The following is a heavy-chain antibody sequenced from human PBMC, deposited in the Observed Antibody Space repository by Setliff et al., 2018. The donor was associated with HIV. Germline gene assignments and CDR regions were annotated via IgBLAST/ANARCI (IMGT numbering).Heavy chain of an antibody. J-gene: IGHJ6*02. CDR2: IYTNGST. D-gene: IGHD2-21*02. CDR1: GGSISRGNHF. CDR3: ASIDCGGDCYSYNYYAMDV. V-gene: IGHV4-61*02. Sequence: PSETLSLTCTVSGGSISRGNHFWTWIRQPAGKGLEWIGRIYTNGSTNYNPSLKSRATIAVDTSKNQFSLKLSSVTAADTAVYYCASIDCGGDCYSYNYYAMDVWGQGTTVTVSS.